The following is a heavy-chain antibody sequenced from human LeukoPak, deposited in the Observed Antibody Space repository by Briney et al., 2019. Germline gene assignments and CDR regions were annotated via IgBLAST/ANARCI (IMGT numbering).Heavy chain of an antibody. J-gene: IGHJ4*02. D-gene: IGHD6-13*01. Sequence: GASVKVSCKASGYTFNIYNMHWVRQAPGQGLEWMGIINPSGGSASDTQKFQGRVTMTRDTSTSTLYMELSSLRSEDTAVYYCAREGVAATGLDYWGQGTLVTVSS. CDR2: INPSGGSA. CDR1: GYTFNIYN. CDR3: AREGVAATGLDY. V-gene: IGHV1-46*02.